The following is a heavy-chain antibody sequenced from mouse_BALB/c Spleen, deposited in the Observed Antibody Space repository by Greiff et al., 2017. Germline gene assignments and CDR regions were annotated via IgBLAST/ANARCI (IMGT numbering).Heavy chain of an antibody. V-gene: IGHV5-6*02. CDR1: GFTFSSYG. J-gene: IGHJ1*01. D-gene: IGHD2-10*01. CDR3: ARRGAYCGTEGYFDV. Sequence: EVKLMESGGDLVKPGGSLKLSCAASGFTFSSYGMSWVRQTPDKRLEWVATISSGGSYTYYPDSVKGRFTISRDNAKNTLYLQMSSLKSEDTAMYYCARRGAYCGTEGYFDVWGAGTTVTVSS. CDR2: ISSGGSYT.